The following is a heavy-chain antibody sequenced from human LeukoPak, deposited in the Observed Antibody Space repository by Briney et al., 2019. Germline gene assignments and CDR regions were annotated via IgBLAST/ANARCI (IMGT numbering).Heavy chain of an antibody. V-gene: IGHV4-61*02. CDR2: IYTSGST. Sequence: SQTLSLTCTVSGGSISSGSYYWSWIRQPAGEGLEWIGRIYTSGSTNYNPSLKSRVTISVDTSKNQFSLKLSSVTAADTAVYYCARGLWELPDYWGQGTLVTVSS. J-gene: IGHJ4*02. CDR3: ARGLWELPDY. CDR1: GGSISSGSYY. D-gene: IGHD1-26*01.